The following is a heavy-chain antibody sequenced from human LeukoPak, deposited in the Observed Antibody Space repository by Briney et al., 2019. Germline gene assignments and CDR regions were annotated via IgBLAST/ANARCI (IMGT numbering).Heavy chain of an antibody. CDR3: ARPLTGTSFDT. J-gene: IGHJ4*02. D-gene: IGHD7-27*01. CDR2: INHSGST. V-gene: IGHV4-34*01. Sequence: PGGSLRLSCAASGFIFDDHVMYWVRQVPGKGLEWIGEINHSGSTNYNPSLKSRVTISVDTSKNQFSLKLSSVTAADTAVYYCARPLTGTSFDTWGQGTLVTVSS. CDR1: GFIFDDHV.